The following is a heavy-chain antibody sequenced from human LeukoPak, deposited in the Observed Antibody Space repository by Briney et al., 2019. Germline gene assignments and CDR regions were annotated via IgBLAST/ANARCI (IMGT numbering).Heavy chain of an antibody. CDR3: ARLSSHYGDYKVDP. CDR2: MNPHSGNT. Sequence: GASVKVSCKASGYTFTSYGISWVRQAPGQGLEWMGWMNPHSGNTGYAQKFQGRVTMTRNTPISTAYMELSSLRSEDTAVYYCARLSSHYGDYKVDPWGQGTLVTVSS. D-gene: IGHD4-17*01. V-gene: IGHV1-8*02. J-gene: IGHJ5*02. CDR1: GYTFTSYG.